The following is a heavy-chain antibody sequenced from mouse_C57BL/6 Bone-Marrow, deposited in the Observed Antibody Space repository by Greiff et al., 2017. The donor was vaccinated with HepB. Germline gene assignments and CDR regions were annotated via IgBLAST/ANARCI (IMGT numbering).Heavy chain of an antibody. CDR1: GFTFSDYG. V-gene: IGHV5-17*01. D-gene: IGHD2-4*01. CDR3: ARLYDYDGGYFDY. Sequence: DVQLVESGGGLVKPGGSLKLSCAASGFTFSDYGMHWVRQAPEKGLEWVAYISSGSSTIYYADTVKGRFTISRDNAKNTLFLQMTSLRSEDTAMYYCARLYDYDGGYFDYWGQGTTLTVSS. J-gene: IGHJ2*01. CDR2: ISSGSSTI.